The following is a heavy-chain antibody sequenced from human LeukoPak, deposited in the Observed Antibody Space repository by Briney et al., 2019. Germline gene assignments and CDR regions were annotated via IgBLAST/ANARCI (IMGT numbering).Heavy chain of an antibody. CDR3: ARDRGDYDGNWFDP. CDR2: ISISGGSA. CDR1: GFTFSSYA. Sequence: GGSLRLSCAASGFTFSSYAMSWVRRAPGKGLEWVSGISISGGSASYADSVKGRFTIPRDNAKNSLYLQMNSLRAEDTAVYYCARDRGDYDGNWFDPWGQGTLVTVSS. V-gene: IGHV3-23*01. D-gene: IGHD4-17*01. J-gene: IGHJ5*02.